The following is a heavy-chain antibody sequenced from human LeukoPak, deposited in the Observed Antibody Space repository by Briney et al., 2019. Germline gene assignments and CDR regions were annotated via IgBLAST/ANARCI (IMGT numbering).Heavy chain of an antibody. Sequence: GGSLRLSCAASGFTFSAYWMSWVRQAPGKGLEWVAIIKPDGSDKYYVDSVEGRFTISRDNAKNSLYLQMNSLRAEDTAVYYCAKRHGPTYGDFDYWGQGTLVTVSS. V-gene: IGHV3-7*01. CDR1: GFTFSAYW. D-gene: IGHD4-17*01. J-gene: IGHJ4*02. CDR2: IKPDGSDK. CDR3: AKRHGPTYGDFDY.